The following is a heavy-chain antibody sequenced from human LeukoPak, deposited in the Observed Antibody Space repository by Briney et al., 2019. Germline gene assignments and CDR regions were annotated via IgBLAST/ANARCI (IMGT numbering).Heavy chain of an antibody. CDR1: GYTFTGYY. CDR3: VRDNSGPDY. Sequence: ASVKVSCKASGYTFTGYYIHWVRQAPGQGLEWVGIIYPSDGSTRYAQKFQDRVTMTRDTSTSTVYMELSSLRSEDTAVCYCVRDNSGPDYWGQGTLVTVSS. CDR2: IYPSDGST. J-gene: IGHJ4*02. V-gene: IGHV1-46*01.